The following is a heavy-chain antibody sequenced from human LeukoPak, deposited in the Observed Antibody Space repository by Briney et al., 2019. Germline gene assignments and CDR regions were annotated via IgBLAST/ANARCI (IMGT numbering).Heavy chain of an antibody. CDR2: ISHDGINK. CDR1: GFTFRTYA. Sequence: PGGSLRLSCTASGFTFRTYAFHWVRQAPGKGLEWVALISHDGINKNYADSVQGRFTISRDDSKNTVYLQMNSLKSEDTAVYHCARVGSGYDLGYFDYWGQGTLVTVSS. J-gene: IGHJ4*02. V-gene: IGHV3-30-3*01. D-gene: IGHD5-12*01. CDR3: ARVGSGYDLGYFDY.